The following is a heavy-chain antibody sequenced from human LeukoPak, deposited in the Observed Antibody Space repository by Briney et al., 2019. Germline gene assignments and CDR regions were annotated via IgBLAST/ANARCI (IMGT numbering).Heavy chain of an antibody. J-gene: IGHJ3*02. V-gene: IGHV3-66*01. CDR2: IYSGGST. Sequence: GGSLRLSCAASGFTVSSNYMSWVRQAPGKGLGWVSVIYSGGSTYYADSVKGRFTISRDNSKNTLYLQMNSLRAEDTAVYYCARAADYDILTGYYPDAFDIWGQGTMVTVSS. D-gene: IGHD3-9*01. CDR1: GFTVSSNY. CDR3: ARAADYDILTGYYPDAFDI.